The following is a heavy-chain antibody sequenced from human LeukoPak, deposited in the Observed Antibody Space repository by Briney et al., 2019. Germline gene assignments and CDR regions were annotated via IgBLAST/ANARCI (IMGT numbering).Heavy chain of an antibody. V-gene: IGHV3-11*01. J-gene: IGHJ4*02. CDR3: ASVLWFGGIFFDY. CDR1: GFTFSDYY. Sequence: GGSLRLSCAASGFTFSDYYMSWIRQAPGKGLEWVSYISSSGSTIYYGDSVKGRFTISRDNAKNSLYLQMNSLRAEDTAVYYCASVLWFGGIFFDYWGQGTLVTVSS. CDR2: ISSSGSTI. D-gene: IGHD3-10*01.